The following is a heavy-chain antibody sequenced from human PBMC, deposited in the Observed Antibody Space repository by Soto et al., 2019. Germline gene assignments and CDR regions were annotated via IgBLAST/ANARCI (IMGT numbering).Heavy chain of an antibody. J-gene: IGHJ6*02. Sequence: SETLSLTCTVSGGSVSSGSHYWTWIRRPPGKGLEWIGCIYYTGSTNYNPSLKSRASMSVDFSANQLSLKLSFVTAADTATYYCARDSSTTYHYGMDVWGQGTTVTVSS. CDR3: ARDSSTTYHYGMDV. V-gene: IGHV4-61*01. D-gene: IGHD4-4*01. CDR1: GGSVSSGSHY. CDR2: IYYTGST.